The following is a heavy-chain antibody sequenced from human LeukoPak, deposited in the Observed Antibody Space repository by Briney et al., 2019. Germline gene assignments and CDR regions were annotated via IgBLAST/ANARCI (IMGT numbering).Heavy chain of an antibody. CDR2: IRYDGSNK. J-gene: IGHJ6*03. CDR1: GFTFSSYG. CDR3: AKDDIVVVPAALAGYYYMDV. V-gene: IGHV3-30*02. Sequence: GGSLRLSCAASGFTFSSYGMHWVRQAPGKGLEWVAFIRYDGSNKYYADSVKGRFTISRDNSKNTLYLQMNSLRAEDTAVYYCAKDDIVVVPAALAGYYYMDVWGKGTTVTVSS. D-gene: IGHD2-2*01.